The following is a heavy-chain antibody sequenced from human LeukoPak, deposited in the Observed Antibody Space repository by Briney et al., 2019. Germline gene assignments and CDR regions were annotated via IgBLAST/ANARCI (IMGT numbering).Heavy chain of an antibody. Sequence: SETLSLTCTVSGGSISSYPYYWGWIRQPPGKGLEWIVSIYHSGSTFYDPSLKSRVTVSIDTSKNQFSLRLNSMTSADTAAYFCGRGPEYSSSDAACWFDPWGQGTLVTVSS. CDR1: GGSISSYPYY. CDR2: IYHSGST. V-gene: IGHV4-39*01. CDR3: GRGPEYSSSDAACWFDP. J-gene: IGHJ5*02. D-gene: IGHD6-13*01.